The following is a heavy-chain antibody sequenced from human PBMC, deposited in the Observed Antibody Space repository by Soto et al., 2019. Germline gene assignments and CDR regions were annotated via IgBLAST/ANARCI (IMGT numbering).Heavy chain of an antibody. D-gene: IGHD6-19*01. V-gene: IGHV3-23*01. Sequence: EVQLLESGGGLVQPGGSLRLSCAASGFTFSSYAMSWVRQAPGKGLEWVSAISGSGGSTYYADSVKGRFTISRDNSKNTLYRQMNSLRAEDTAVYYCAKDVSGWTQEYVRHWGQGTLVTVSS. CDR1: GFTFSSYA. CDR2: ISGSGGST. CDR3: AKDVSGWTQEYVRH. J-gene: IGHJ1*01.